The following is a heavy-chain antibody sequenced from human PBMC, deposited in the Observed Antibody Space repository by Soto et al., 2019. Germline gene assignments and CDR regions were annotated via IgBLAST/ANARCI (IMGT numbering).Heavy chain of an antibody. CDR2: ISAYNGNT. Sequence: GASVKVSCKASGYTFTSYGISWVRQAPGQGLEWMGWISAYNGNTNYAQKLQGRVTMTTDTSISTAYLQWSSLKASDTAMYYCASGISLVDYWGQGTLVTVSS. CDR1: GYTFTSYG. J-gene: IGHJ4*02. D-gene: IGHD1-1*01. V-gene: IGHV1-18*01. CDR3: ASGISLVDY.